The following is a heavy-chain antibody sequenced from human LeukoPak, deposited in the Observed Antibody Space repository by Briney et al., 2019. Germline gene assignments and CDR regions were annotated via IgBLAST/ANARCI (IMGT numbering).Heavy chain of an antibody. CDR1: GGSISSYY. CDR2: IYYSGST. CDR3: ARDMTAAGHWGGFYYMDV. D-gene: IGHD6-13*01. Sequence: SETLSLTCTVSGGSISSYYWSWIRQPPGKGLKWIGYIYYSGSTNYNPSLKSQVTISVDTSKNQFSLKLSSVTAADTAVYYCARDMTAAGHWGGFYYMDVWGKGTTVTVSS. J-gene: IGHJ6*03. V-gene: IGHV4-59*01.